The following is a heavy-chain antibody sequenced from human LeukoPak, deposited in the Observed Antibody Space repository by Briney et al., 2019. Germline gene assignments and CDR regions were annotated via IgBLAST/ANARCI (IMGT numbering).Heavy chain of an antibody. CDR1: GFTFSSYA. CDR2: ISYDGSNK. D-gene: IGHD3-10*01. V-gene: IGHV3-30*04. CDR3: AKDQGSGTHYYMDV. J-gene: IGHJ6*03. Sequence: GGSLRLSCAASGFTFSSYAMHWVRQAPGKGLEWVALISYDGSNKYYADSVKGRFTISRDNSKNTLYLQMNSLRAEDTAVYYCAKDQGSGTHYYMDVWGKGTTVTISS.